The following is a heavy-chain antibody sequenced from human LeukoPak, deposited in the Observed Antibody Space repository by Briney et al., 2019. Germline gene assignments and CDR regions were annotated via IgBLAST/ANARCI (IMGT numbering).Heavy chain of an antibody. CDR3: ATALSGYDRNDY. CDR1: GYTLTELS. V-gene: IGHV1-24*01. D-gene: IGHD5-12*01. Sequence: GASVKVSCKVSGYTLTELSMHWVRQAPGKGLEWMGGFDPEDGETIYAQKFQGRVTMTEDTSTDTAYMELSSLRSEDTAVYYCATALSGYDRNDYWGQGTLVTVSS. J-gene: IGHJ4*02. CDR2: FDPEDGET.